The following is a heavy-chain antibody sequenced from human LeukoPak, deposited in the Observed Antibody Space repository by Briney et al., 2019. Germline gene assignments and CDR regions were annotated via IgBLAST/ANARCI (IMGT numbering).Heavy chain of an antibody. D-gene: IGHD3-9*01. V-gene: IGHV3-30-3*01. CDR2: ISNDGSDK. Sequence: GGSLRLSCAASGFTFSNYAMQWVRQAPGKGLEWVAVISNDGSDKFYADSVKGRFTISRDNSKNTLYLQMNSLRPEDTAIYYCARDSAVTIFFSPLMDVWGQGTTVTVSS. CDR1: GFTFSNYA. CDR3: ARDSAVTIFFSPLMDV. J-gene: IGHJ6*02.